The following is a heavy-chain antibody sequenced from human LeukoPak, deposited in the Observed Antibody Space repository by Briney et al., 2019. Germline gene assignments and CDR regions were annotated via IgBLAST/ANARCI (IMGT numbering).Heavy chain of an antibody. J-gene: IGHJ5*02. CDR2: IYYSGST. D-gene: IGHD3-10*01. CDR1: GGAISSDY. CDR3: ARDRGFGDVWFDP. V-gene: IGHV4-59*01. Sequence: SETLSLTCTVSGGAISSDYWSWIRQPPGKGLEWIGYIYYSGSTNYNPSLKSRVTISVDTSKNQFSLRLSSVTAADTAVYYCARDRGFGDVWFDPWGQGTLVTVSS.